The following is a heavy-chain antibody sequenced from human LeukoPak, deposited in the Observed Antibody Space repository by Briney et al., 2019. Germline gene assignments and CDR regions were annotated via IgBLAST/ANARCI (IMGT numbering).Heavy chain of an antibody. CDR3: AGGGEHQQLIPDDPYDI. CDR1: GYTFSRYA. CDR2: INTNTGNP. Sequence: VASVKVSCKAFGYTFSRYAMNWVRQAPGQGLEWMGWINTNTGNPTYAQGFTGRFVFSLDTSVSTAYLQIRSLKGEVTAVYYCAGGGEHQQLIPDDPYDIWGQGTMVTVSS. D-gene: IGHD6-13*01. V-gene: IGHV7-4-1*01. J-gene: IGHJ3*02.